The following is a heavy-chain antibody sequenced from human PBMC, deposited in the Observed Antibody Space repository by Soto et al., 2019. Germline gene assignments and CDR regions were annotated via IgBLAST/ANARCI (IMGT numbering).Heavy chain of an antibody. V-gene: IGHV4-4*02. CDR3: ATEPGYPLEDYYYFGVDV. CDR1: GGSISRNNW. CDR2: IYHSGST. Sequence: LSLTCAVSGGSISRNNWWNWVRQSPGKGLEWIGEIYHSGSTNYNPSLKSRVTISMDKSKNPFSLELSSVTAADTAVYYCATEPGYPLEDYYYFGVDVWGQGTTVTVSS. D-gene: IGHD6-25*01. J-gene: IGHJ6*02.